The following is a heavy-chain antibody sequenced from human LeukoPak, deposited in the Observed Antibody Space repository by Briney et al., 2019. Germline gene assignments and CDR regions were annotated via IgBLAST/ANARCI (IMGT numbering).Heavy chain of an antibody. D-gene: IGHD1-26*01. CDR1: GGSISGYY. CDR2: IYSSGST. J-gene: IGHJ3*02. CDR3: ARLYQGDRKSGGDAFDI. Sequence: SETLSLTCTVSGGSISGYYWGWIRQPPGKGLEWVVFIYSSGSTNTNPSLKSGVTISVDTSKNQFSLKWSCLTAAERAGCDWARLYQGDRKSGGDAFDIWGQETMVTVPS. V-gene: IGHV4-4*09.